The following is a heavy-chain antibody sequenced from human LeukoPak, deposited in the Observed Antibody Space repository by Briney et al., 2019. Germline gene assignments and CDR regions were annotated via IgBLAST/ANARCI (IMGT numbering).Heavy chain of an antibody. CDR2: IWYDGSNK. V-gene: IGHV3-33*01. CDR3: ARGGVTTMTLRDLWLDY. CDR1: GFTFSSYG. Sequence: PGRSLRLSCAASGFTFSSYGMHWVRQAPGKGLEWVAVIWYDGSNKYYADSVKGRFTISRDNSKSTLYLQMNSLKAEDTAVYYCARGGVTTMTLRDLWLDYWGQGTLVTVSS. J-gene: IGHJ4*02. D-gene: IGHD4-17*01.